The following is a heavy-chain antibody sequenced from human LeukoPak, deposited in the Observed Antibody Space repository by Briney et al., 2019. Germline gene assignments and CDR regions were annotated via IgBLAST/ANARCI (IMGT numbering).Heavy chain of an antibody. CDR3: AKGEVSDY. Sequence: GGSLRLSCAASGFTFSSYGMHWVRQAPGKGLEWVAVISYDGSNKYYADSVKGRFTISRDNSKNTLYLQMNSLRAEDTAVYCCAKGEVSDYWGQGTLVTVSS. CDR1: GFTFSSYG. V-gene: IGHV3-30*18. D-gene: IGHD6-6*01. J-gene: IGHJ4*02. CDR2: ISYDGSNK.